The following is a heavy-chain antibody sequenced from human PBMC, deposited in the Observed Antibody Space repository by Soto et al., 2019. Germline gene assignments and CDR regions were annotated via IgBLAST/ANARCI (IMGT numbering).Heavy chain of an antibody. Sequence: SETLSLTCTVSGGSIISGDYYWSWIRQPPGKGLEWIGYIYHSGDTSYNPSLKSRVTISVDKSKNQFSLKLSSVTAADTAVYYCARRGYCTNGVCYYGMDVWGQGTTVSVSS. CDR2: IYHSGDT. J-gene: IGHJ6*02. CDR3: ARRGYCTNGVCYYGMDV. V-gene: IGHV4-30-4*08. CDR1: GGSIISGDYY. D-gene: IGHD2-8*01.